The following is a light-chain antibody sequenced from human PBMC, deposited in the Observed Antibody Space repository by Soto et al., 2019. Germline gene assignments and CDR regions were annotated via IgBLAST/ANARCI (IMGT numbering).Light chain of an antibody. CDR2: DVS. J-gene: IGLJ1*01. V-gene: IGLV2-11*01. CDR3: CSYAGSYTLYV. CDR1: SSDVGGYNY. Sequence: QSVLTQPRSGSGSPGQSVTISCTGTSSDVGGYNYVSWYQQHPGKAPKVMIYDVSKRPSGVPDRFSGSKSGNTASLTISGLQAEDEADYYCCSYAGSYTLYVFGIGTKVTVL.